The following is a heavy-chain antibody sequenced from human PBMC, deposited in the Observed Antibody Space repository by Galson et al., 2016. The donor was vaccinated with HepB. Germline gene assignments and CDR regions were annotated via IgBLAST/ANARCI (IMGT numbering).Heavy chain of an antibody. CDR2: ITSSSDTM. CDR3: ARGRKYYDFWSGYYLNYYGLDI. V-gene: IGHV3-48*01. D-gene: IGHD3-3*01. J-gene: IGHJ6*02. CDR1: GFIFSVYN. Sequence: SLRLSCAASGFIFSVYNMNWARQAPGKGLEWVAWITSSSDTMYYADSVQGRFTISRDNAKNSLYLQMNSLRTEDTAVYYCARGRKYYDFWSGYYLNYYGLDIWGQGTAVTVSS.